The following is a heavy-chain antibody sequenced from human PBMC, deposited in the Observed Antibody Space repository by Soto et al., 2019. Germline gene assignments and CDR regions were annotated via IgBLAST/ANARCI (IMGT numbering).Heavy chain of an antibody. CDR3: VVSIRYYFDY. D-gene: IGHD4-4*01. V-gene: IGHV1-3*01. CDR2: INAGNGNT. J-gene: IGHJ4*02. CDR1: GYTFTSYA. Sequence: ASVKVSCKXSGYTFTSYAMHWVRQAPGQRLEWMGWINAGNGNTKYSQKFQGRVTITRDTSASTAYMELSSLRSEDTAVYYCVVSIRYYFDYWGQGTLVTAPQ.